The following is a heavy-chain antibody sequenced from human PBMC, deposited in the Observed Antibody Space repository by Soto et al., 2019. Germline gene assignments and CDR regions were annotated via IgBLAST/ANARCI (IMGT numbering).Heavy chain of an antibody. D-gene: IGHD3-22*01. V-gene: IGHV3-11*01. Sequence: GGSLRLSCAASGFTFSDYYMSWIRQAPGKGLEWVSYISSSGSTIYYADSVKGRFTISRDNAKNSLYLQMNSLRAEDTAVYYCARDTFPDYSDSSGYYDYWGQGTLVTVSS. CDR2: ISSSGSTI. CDR1: GFTFSDYY. CDR3: ARDTFPDYSDSSGYYDY. J-gene: IGHJ4*02.